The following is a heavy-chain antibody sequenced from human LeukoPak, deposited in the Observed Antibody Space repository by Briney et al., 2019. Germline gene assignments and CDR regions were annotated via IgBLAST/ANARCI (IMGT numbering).Heavy chain of an antibody. J-gene: IGHJ4*02. V-gene: IGHV1-8*01. D-gene: IGHD3-10*01. CDR1: GYTFTSYE. CDR2: MNPNSGDT. CDR3: ARDLKRGYSYGSGNSNFDN. Sequence: ASVKVSCKASGYTFTSYEINWVRQAPGQGLEWMGWMNPNSGDTDYAQKFQARVTMTRDTSTTTAYMELSSLRSEDTAVYYCARDLKRGYSYGSGNSNFDNWGQGTLVTVSS.